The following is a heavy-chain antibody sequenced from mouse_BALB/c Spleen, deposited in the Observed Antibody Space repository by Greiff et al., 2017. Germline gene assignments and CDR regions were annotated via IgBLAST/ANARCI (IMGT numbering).Heavy chain of an antibody. J-gene: IGHJ2*01. CDR2: IRLKSNNYAT. CDR3: TRVFDY. Sequence: EVKLQESGGGLVQPGGSMKLSCVASGFTFSNYWMNWVRQSPEKGLEWVAEIRLKSNNYATHYAESVKGRFTISRDDSKSSVYLQMNNLRAEDTGIYYCTRVFDYWGQGTTLTVSS. CDR1: GFTFSNYW. V-gene: IGHV6-6*02.